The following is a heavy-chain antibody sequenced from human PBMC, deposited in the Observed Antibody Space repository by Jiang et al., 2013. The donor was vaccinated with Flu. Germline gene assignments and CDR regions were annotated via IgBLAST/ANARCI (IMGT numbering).Heavy chain of an antibody. J-gene: IGHJ5*02. CDR1: GASIGSYY. CDR3: VRDLHRLRFDP. V-gene: IGHV4-4*07. Sequence: VKPSETLSLTCTVSGASIGSYYWSWIRQSAGRELEWIGRVYVTGSTNYNPSLKSRLAMSVDTSKNQFSLNLTSVTAADAAVYYCVRDLHRLRFDPWGPGNPGHRLL. CDR2: VYVTGST.